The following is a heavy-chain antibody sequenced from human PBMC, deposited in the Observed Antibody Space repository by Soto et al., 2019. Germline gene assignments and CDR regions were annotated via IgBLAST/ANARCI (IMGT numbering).Heavy chain of an antibody. CDR1: GGSISSYY. J-gene: IGHJ5*02. CDR3: AIDRPDCSSTSCSVGDWFDP. CDR2: IYYSGST. V-gene: IGHV4-59*01. D-gene: IGHD2-2*01. Sequence: SETLSLTCTVSGGSISSYYWSWIRQPPGKGLEWIGYIYYSGSTNYNPSLKSRVTISVDTSKNQFSLKLSSVTAADTAVYYCAIDRPDCSSTSCSVGDWFDPWGQGTLVTVSS.